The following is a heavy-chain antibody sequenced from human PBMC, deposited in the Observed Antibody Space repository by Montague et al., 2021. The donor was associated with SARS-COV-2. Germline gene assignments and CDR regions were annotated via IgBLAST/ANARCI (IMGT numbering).Heavy chain of an antibody. V-gene: IGHV4-59*01. CDR2: IYYSGST. D-gene: IGHD3-16*02. J-gene: IGHJ5*02. CDR1: GGSISSYY. Sequence: SETLSLTCTVSGGSISSYYWSWIRQPPGKGLEWIGYIYYSGSTNYNPSLKSRVTISVDTSKNQFSLKLSSVTAADTAVYYCASEVWGSYHNGWFDPWGQGTLVTVSS. CDR3: ASEVWGSYHNGWFDP.